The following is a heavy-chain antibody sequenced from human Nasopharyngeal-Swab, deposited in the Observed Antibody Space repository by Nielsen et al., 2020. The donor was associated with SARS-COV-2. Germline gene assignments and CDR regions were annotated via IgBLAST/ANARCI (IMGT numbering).Heavy chain of an antibody. J-gene: IGHJ4*02. Sequence: IRQPPGKALEWLALIYWDDDKRYSRSLKSRLTITKDTSKNQVVLTMTNMDPVDTATHYCARMTTVTIIDYWGQGTLVTVSS. CDR3: ARMTTVTIIDY. V-gene: IGHV2-5*02. D-gene: IGHD4-17*01. CDR2: IYWDDDK.